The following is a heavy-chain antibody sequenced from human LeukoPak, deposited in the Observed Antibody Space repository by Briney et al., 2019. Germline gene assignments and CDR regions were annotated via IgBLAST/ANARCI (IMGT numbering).Heavy chain of an antibody. CDR1: GFTFDDYA. CDR2: ISWDGGST. J-gene: IGHJ4*02. D-gene: IGHD1-26*01. Sequence: GGSLRLSCAASGFTFDDYAMHWVRQAPGKGLEWVSLISWDGGSTYYADSVKGRFTISRDNSKNTLYLQITSLRAEDTAVYYCAKPTSGSGSFLIDYWGQGTLVTVSS. CDR3: AKPTSGSGSFLIDY. V-gene: IGHV3-43D*03.